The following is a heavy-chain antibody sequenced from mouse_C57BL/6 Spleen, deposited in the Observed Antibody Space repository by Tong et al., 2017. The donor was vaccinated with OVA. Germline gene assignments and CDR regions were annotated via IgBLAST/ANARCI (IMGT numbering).Heavy chain of an antibody. D-gene: IGHD1-1*01. CDR2: INPSSGYT. Sequence: VQLQESGAELAKPGASVKLSCKASGYTFTIYWMHWVKQRPGQGLEWIGYINPSSGYTKYNQKFKDKATLTADKSSSTAYMELRSLTSEDSAVYYCTRPYGSSYDYAMDYWGQGTSVTVSS. CDR1: GYTFTIYW. J-gene: IGHJ4*01. V-gene: IGHV1-7*01. CDR3: TRPYGSSYDYAMDY.